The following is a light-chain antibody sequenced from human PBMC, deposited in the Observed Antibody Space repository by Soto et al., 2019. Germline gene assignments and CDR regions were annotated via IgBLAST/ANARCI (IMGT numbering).Light chain of an antibody. CDR2: EAS. CDR1: QSVSRS. V-gene: IGKV3-11*01. Sequence: EIVLTQSPATLPLSPGETATLSCRASQSVSRSLAWYQQKPGQAPRLLIYEASNRATGIPARFSGSGSGTDFTLTIGSLESEDFAVYYCQHRSNWPLTFGGGTKVESK. CDR3: QHRSNWPLT. J-gene: IGKJ4*01.